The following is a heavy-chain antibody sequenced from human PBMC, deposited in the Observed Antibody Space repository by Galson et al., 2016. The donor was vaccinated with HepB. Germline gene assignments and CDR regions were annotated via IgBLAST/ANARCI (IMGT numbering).Heavy chain of an antibody. J-gene: IGHJ6*02. CDR2: TYYNSEWHN. Sequence: CAISGDSVSSNSAASSWIRQSPSRGLEWLGRTYYNSEWHNDYAPSVKSRISINPDTSKNQFSLQLNSVTPEDTAVYYCARGWVQNGMDVWGRGTAVTVSS. CDR3: ARGWVQNGMDV. D-gene: IGHD1-1*01. CDR1: GDSVSSNSAA. V-gene: IGHV6-1*01.